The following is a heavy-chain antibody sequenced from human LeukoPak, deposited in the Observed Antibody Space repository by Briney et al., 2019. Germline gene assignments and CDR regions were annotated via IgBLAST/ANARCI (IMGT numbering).Heavy chain of an antibody. CDR1: GFTFSSYS. CDR2: ISSSSSTI. J-gene: IGHJ4*02. V-gene: IGHV3-48*01. CDR3: AREEYSYGSAFDY. Sequence: GSLRLSCAASGFTFSSYSMNWVRQAPGKGLEWVPYISSSSSTIYYADSVKGRFTISRDNAKNSLYLQMNSLRAEDTAVYYCAREEYSYGSAFDYWGQGTLVTVSS. D-gene: IGHD5-18*01.